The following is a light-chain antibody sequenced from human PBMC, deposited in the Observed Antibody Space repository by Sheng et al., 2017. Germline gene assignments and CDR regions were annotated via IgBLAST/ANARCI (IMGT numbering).Light chain of an antibody. V-gene: IGKV1-12*01. CDR2: AAS. J-gene: IGKJ1*01. Sequence: DIQMTQSPSVVSASVGDRVTLTCRASQPIGRWSGWYQQRPGKAPRLLIYAASSLRSGVPSRFSGSGSGTDFTLTINNLQPDDFGYYYCQQASTFPWTFGQGTKVEMK. CDR3: QQASTFPWT. CDR1: QPIGRW.